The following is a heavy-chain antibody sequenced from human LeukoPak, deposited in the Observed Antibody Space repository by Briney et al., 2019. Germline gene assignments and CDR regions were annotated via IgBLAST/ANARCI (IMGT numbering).Heavy chain of an antibody. J-gene: IGHJ3*02. D-gene: IGHD2-2*01. CDR3: ARDQGKYCSSTSCYGLWAFDI. CDR2: INHSGST. Sequence: PSETLSLTCAVYGGSFSGYYWSWIRQPPGKGLEWIGEINHSGSTNYNLSLKSRVTMSVDTSKNQFSLKLSSVTAADTAVYYCARDQGKYCSSTSCYGLWAFDIWGQGTMVTVSS. CDR1: GGSFSGYY. V-gene: IGHV4-34*01.